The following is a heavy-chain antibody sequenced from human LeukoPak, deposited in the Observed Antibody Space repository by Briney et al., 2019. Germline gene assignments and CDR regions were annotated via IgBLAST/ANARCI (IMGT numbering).Heavy chain of an antibody. V-gene: IGHV4-34*01. CDR1: GGSFSGYY. D-gene: IGHD2-15*01. CDR3: ASLSEYCSHGSCYLGWFDP. CDR2: INHSGST. J-gene: IGHJ5*02. Sequence: SETLSLTCAVYGGSFSGYYWSWIRQPPGKGLEWIGEINHSGSTNYNPSLKSRVTISLDTSKNQFSLKLSSVTAADTAVYYCASLSEYCSHGSCYLGWFDPWGQGTLVTVSS.